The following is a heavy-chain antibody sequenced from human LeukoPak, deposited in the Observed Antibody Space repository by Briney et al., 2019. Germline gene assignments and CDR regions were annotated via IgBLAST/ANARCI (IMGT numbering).Heavy chain of an antibody. V-gene: IGHV4-39*01. D-gene: IGHD2-15*01. CDR1: GGSISSSSYY. J-gene: IGHJ4*02. Sequence: SETLSLTCTVSGGSISSSSYYWGWIRQPPGKGLEWIGSIYYSGSTYYNPSLKSRVTISVDTSKNQFSLKLGSVTAADTAVYYCARLGYCSGGSCYQYYFDYWGQGTLVTVSS. CDR2: IYYSGST. CDR3: ARLGYCSGGSCYQYYFDY.